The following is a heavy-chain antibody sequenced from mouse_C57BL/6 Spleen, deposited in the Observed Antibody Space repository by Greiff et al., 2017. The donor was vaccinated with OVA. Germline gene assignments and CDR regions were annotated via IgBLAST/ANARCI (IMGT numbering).Heavy chain of an antibody. CDR2: ISYDGSN. CDR3: AREDYYGLDY. J-gene: IGHJ2*01. V-gene: IGHV3-6*01. Sequence: EVQLQQSGPGLVKPSQSLSLTCSVTGYSITSGYYWNWIRQFPGNKLEWMGYISYDGSNNYNPSLKNRISITRDTSKNQFFLKLNSVTTEDAATYYGAREDYYGLDYWGQGTTLTVSS. CDR1: GYSITSGYY. D-gene: IGHD1-2*01.